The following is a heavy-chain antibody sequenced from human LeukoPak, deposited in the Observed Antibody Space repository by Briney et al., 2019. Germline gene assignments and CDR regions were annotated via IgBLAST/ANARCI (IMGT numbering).Heavy chain of an antibody. V-gene: IGHV1-24*01. D-gene: IGHD6-13*01. J-gene: IGHJ4*02. CDR2: FDPEDGET. CDR3: ATGTKAIAAAGTDY. Sequence: ASVKVSCKVSGYTLTELSMHWVRQAPGKGLEWMGGFDPEDGETIYAQKFQGRVTMTEDTSTDTAYMELSSLRSEDRAVYYCATGTKAIAAAGTDYWGQRTLVTVSS. CDR1: GYTLTELS.